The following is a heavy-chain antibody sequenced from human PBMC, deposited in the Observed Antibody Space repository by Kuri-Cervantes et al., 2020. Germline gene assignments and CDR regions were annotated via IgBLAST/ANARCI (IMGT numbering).Heavy chain of an antibody. CDR2: MNPNSGNT. Sequence: ASVKVSCKASGYTFTSYDINWVRQATGQGLEWMGWMNPNSGNTGYAQKFQGRVTMTRNTSISTAYMELSSLRSDDTAVYYCAREWPMRSPGAFDIWGQGTMVTVSS. D-gene: IGHD2-8*01. V-gene: IGHV1-8*02. CDR3: AREWPMRSPGAFDI. CDR1: GYTFTSYD. J-gene: IGHJ3*02.